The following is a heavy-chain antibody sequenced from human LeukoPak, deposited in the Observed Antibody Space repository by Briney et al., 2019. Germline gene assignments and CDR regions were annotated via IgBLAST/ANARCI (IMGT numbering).Heavy chain of an antibody. CDR3: ARESPKWFGELLRPFDY. J-gene: IGHJ4*02. CDR2: INPSGGST. V-gene: IGHV1-46*03. CDR1: GYTLTSYY. D-gene: IGHD3-10*01. Sequence: ASVKVSCKASGYTLTSYYMHWVRQAPGQGLEWMGIINPSGGSTSYAQKFQGRVTMTRDTSTSTVYMELSSLRSEDTAVYYCARESPKWFGELLRPFDYWGQGTLVTVSS.